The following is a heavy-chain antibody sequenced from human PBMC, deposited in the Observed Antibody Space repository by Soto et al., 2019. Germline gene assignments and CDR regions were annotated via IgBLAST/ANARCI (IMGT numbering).Heavy chain of an antibody. J-gene: IGHJ4*02. CDR3: ATYPPDSSGYFLLY. V-gene: IGHV4-4*02. D-gene: IGHD3-22*01. Sequence: QVQLQESGPGLVKPSGTLSLTCAVSGGSISTSNWWTWVRQPPGKGLEWIGEIYHRGSTNYNPSLKRRVTMSLDKSKDQFSLSLTSVTAADTAMYYCATYPPDSSGYFLLYWGQGTLITVSS. CDR1: GGSISTSNW. CDR2: IYHRGST.